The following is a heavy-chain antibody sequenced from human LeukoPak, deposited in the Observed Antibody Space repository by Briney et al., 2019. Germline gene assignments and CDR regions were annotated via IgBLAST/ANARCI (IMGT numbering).Heavy chain of an antibody. D-gene: IGHD2-2*01. J-gene: IGHJ6*02. CDR3: AKGLYKLLYYYYYGMDV. V-gene: IGHV3-30*18. Sequence: GGSLRLSCAASGFTFSSYGMHWVRPAPGKGLEWVAVISYDGSNKYYADSVKGRFTISRDNSKNTLYLQMNSLRAEDTAVYYCAKGLYKLLYYYYYGMDVWGQGTTVTVSS. CDR1: GFTFSSYG. CDR2: ISYDGSNK.